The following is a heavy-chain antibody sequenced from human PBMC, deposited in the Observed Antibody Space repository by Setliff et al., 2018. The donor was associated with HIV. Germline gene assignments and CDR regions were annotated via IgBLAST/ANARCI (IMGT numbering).Heavy chain of an antibody. J-gene: IGHJ3*01. Sequence: PGESLKISCRGFGYSFGDYWTGWVRQKPGKGLEWMGIIFPADSDTRVSPSFQGQVSISADRSTYAAFLQWTSLKASDTGMYFCARHRVDTSMLVVKSPGAFDLWGQGTLVTVSS. V-gene: IGHV5-51*01. CDR1: GYSFGDYW. D-gene: IGHD3-22*01. CDR3: ARHRVDTSMLVVKSPGAFDL. CDR2: IFPADSDT.